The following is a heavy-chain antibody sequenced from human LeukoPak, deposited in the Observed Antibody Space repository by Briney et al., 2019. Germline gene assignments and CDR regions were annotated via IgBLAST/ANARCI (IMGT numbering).Heavy chain of an antibody. V-gene: IGHV4-34*01. CDR3: ARVRRRYFDWLLSETLYYFDY. Sequence: SETLSLTCAVYGGSFSGYYWSWIRQPPGKGLEWIGEINHSGSTNDNPSLKSRVTISVDTSKNQFSLKLSSVTAADTAVYYCARVRRRYFDWLLSETLYYFDYWGQGTLVTVSS. CDR2: INHSGST. D-gene: IGHD3-9*01. CDR1: GGSFSGYY. J-gene: IGHJ4*02.